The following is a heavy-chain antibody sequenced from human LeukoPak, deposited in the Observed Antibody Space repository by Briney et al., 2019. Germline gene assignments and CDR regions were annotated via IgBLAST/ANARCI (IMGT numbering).Heavy chain of an antibody. V-gene: IGHV3-21*01. CDR2: ISSSSSYI. J-gene: IGHJ4*02. CDR3: ARDRLSIAARAADY. Sequence: GGSLRLSCTASGFSFSGHWMHWARQLPGKGLEWVSSISSSSSYIYYADSVKGRFTISRDNAKNSLYLQMNSLRAEDTAVYYCARDRLSIAARAADYWGQGTLVTVSS. D-gene: IGHD6-6*01. CDR1: GFSFSGHW.